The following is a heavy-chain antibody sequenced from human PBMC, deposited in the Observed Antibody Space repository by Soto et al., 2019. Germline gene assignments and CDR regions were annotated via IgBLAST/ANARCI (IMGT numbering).Heavy chain of an antibody. CDR2: MNPNSGNT. D-gene: IGHD3-10*01. CDR3: ASGYYGSGSRDYYYYGMDV. V-gene: IGHV1-8*01. J-gene: IGHJ6*02. Sequence: QVQLVQSGAEVKKPGASVKVSYKASGYTFTSYDINWVRQASGQGLEWMGWMNPNSGNTGYAQKFQGRVTMTRNTSISTAYMELSSLRSEDTAVYYCASGYYGSGSRDYYYYGMDVWGQGTTVTVSS. CDR1: GYTFTSYD.